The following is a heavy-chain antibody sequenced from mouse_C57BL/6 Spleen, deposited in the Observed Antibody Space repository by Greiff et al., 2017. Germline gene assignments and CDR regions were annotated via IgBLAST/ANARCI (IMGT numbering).Heavy chain of an antibody. D-gene: IGHD1-1*01. CDR2: IDPEDGET. J-gene: IGHJ2*01. Sequence: VQLMESGAELVKPGASVKLSCTASGFNIKDYYMHWVKQRTEQGLEWIGRIDPEDGETKYAPKFQGQATITADTSSNTAYLQLSSLTSEDTAVYYCETTVVSYYFDYWGQGTTLTVSS. CDR3: ETTVVSYYFDY. CDR1: GFNIKDYY. V-gene: IGHV14-2*01.